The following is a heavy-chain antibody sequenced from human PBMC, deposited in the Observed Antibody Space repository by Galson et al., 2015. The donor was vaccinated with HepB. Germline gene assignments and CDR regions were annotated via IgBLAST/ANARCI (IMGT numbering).Heavy chain of an antibody. V-gene: IGHV3-33*08. CDR1: GFTFSSYG. CDR3: ARDRGSSAFDI. J-gene: IGHJ3*02. CDR2: IWYDGSNK. Sequence: SLRLSCAASGFTFSSYGMHWVRQAPGKGLEWVAVIWYDGSNKYSADSVKGRFTISRDNSKNTLYLQMNSLRVEDTAVYYCARDRGSSAFDIWGQGTMVTVSS. D-gene: IGHD3-10*01.